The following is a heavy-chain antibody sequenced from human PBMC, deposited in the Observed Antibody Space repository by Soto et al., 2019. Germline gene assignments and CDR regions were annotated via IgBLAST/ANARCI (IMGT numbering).Heavy chain of an antibody. J-gene: IGHJ6*02. Sequence: QVQLQESGPGLVKPSQTLSLTCSVSGASITSRGSYWTWIRQPPGKGLEWIGHISYSGNTSYNSSLQSRLTISVDTSKNQFSLKMTSVTAADTAVYFCARETMWPSGRYYYYHMDVWGQGTTVPVSS. V-gene: IGHV4-30-4*01. CDR3: ARETMWPSGRYYYYHMDV. CDR1: GASITSRGSY. D-gene: IGHD3-10*01. CDR2: ISYSGNT.